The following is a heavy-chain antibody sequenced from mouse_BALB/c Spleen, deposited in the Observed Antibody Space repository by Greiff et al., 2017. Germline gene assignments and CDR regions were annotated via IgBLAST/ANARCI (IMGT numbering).Heavy chain of an antibody. CDR2: IWAGGST. CDR3: ARDGGLRRTGRFMDY. J-gene: IGHJ4*01. CDR1: GFSLTSYG. V-gene: IGHV2-9*02. D-gene: IGHD2-4*01. Sequence: VKLMESGPGLVAPSQSLSITCTVSGFSLTSYGVHWVRQPPGKGLEWLGVIWAGGSTNYNSALMSRLSISKDNSKSQVFLKMNSLQTDDTAMYYCARDGGLRRTGRFMDYWGQGTSVTVSS.